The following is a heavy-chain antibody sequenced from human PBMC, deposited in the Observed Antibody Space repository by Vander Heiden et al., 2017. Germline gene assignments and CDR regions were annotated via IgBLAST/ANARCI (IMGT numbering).Heavy chain of an antibody. CDR3: ARSPGYCSTSSCYAKYYFDY. CDR1: AFSFSDYA. CDR2: ISGSGGST. V-gene: IGHV3-23*01. Sequence: EVQLLESGGGLVQPGGSLRLSCVASAFSFSDYALGWVRHAPGKGLEWVSGISGSGGSTYYTDSVKGRVTISRDNSKNLLFLHMKALSAEDTAVYFCARSPGYCSTSSCYAKYYFDYWGQGVLLSVSS. D-gene: IGHD2-2*01. J-gene: IGHJ4*02.